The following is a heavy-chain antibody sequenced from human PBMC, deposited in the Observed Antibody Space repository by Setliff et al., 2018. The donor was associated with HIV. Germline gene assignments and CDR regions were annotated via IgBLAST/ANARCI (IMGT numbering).Heavy chain of an antibody. CDR2: VYHGGSA. CDR1: GGSISSHF. Sequence: SETLSLTCTVSGGSISSHFWLWIRQPPGKGLEWIGYVYHGGSANYNPSLKSGVTISVDTSKNQFSLKLSSVTAADTAVYYCARGRFRIGYCSSTSCLDPLGYWGQGTLVTVSS. D-gene: IGHD2-2*03. V-gene: IGHV4-59*11. CDR3: ARGRFRIGYCSSTSCLDPLGY. J-gene: IGHJ4*02.